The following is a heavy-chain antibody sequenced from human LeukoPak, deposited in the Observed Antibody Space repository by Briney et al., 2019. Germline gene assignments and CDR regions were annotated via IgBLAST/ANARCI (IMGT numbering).Heavy chain of an antibody. CDR1: GFTFSSYA. CDR3: AKVGGDGFTMIVVVITRGYFDY. V-gene: IGHV3-23*01. J-gene: IGHJ4*02. Sequence: PGGSLRFSCAASGFTFSSYAMSWVRQAPGKGLEWVSAISGSGGSTYYADSVKGRFTISRDNSKNTLYLQMNSLRAEDTAVYYYAKVGGDGFTMIVVVITRGYFDYWGQGTLVTVSS. CDR2: ISGSGGST. D-gene: IGHD3-22*01.